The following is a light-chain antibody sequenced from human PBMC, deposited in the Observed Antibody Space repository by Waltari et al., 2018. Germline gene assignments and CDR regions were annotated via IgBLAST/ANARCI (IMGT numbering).Light chain of an antibody. V-gene: IGLV2-23*02. J-gene: IGLJ1*01. Sequence: QSGLTQTASVSGSPGQSITISCTGTSSDVGNYNLVSWYQQYPGKAPELMVYEVTKRTSGFSDRFSGSKSGNTASLTIFGLHSEDEADYYCCSYAGLGIYVFGTGTKVTVL. CDR3: CSYAGLGIYV. CDR2: EVT. CDR1: SSDVGNYNL.